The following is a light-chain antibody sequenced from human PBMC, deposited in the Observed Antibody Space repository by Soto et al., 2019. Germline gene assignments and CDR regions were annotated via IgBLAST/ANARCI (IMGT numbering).Light chain of an antibody. CDR2: DAS. Sequence: EVVLTQSPATLSLSPVERATLSCRASQSVSSYLAWYQQKPGQAPRLLIYDASSRATGIPARFSGSGSGTDFTLIISSLEPEDFAVYYCQQRSNWPRTFGQGTKVDIK. V-gene: IGKV3-11*01. CDR1: QSVSSY. CDR3: QQRSNWPRT. J-gene: IGKJ1*01.